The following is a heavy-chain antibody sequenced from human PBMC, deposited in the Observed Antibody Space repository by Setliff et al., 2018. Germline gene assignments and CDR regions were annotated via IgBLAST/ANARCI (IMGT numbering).Heavy chain of an antibody. CDR1: GYTFSSYA. CDR2: INTITGNP. D-gene: IGHD2-2*01. CDR3: ARDLGYCSRTSCHGDWFDP. J-gene: IGHJ5*02. Sequence: EASVKVSCKASGYTFSSYAMNWVRQAPGQGLEWMGRINTITGNPTYAQGFIGRFVFSLDTSVSTAYLQISSLKPEDTAVYYCARDLGYCSRTSCHGDWFDPWGQGTLVTVSS. V-gene: IGHV7-4-1*02.